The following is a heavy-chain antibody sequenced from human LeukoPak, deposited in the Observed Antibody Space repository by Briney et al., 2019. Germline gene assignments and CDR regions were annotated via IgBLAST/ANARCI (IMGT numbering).Heavy chain of an antibody. CDR3: ARDAGIRYFDWLPGGSTFDYHNWFDP. Sequence: ASVKVSCKASGYTFTGYYMHWVRQAPGQGLEWMGWINPNSGGTNYAQKFQGRVTMTRDTSISTAYMELSRLRSDDTAVYYCARDAGIRYFDWLPGGSTFDYHNWFDPWGQGTLVTVSS. J-gene: IGHJ5*02. CDR1: GYTFTGYY. CDR2: INPNSGGT. D-gene: IGHD3-9*01. V-gene: IGHV1-2*02.